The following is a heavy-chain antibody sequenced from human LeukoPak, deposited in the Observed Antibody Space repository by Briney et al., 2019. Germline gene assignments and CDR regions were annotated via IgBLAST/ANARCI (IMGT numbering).Heavy chain of an antibody. V-gene: IGHV4-38-2*02. D-gene: IGHD3-3*01. Sequence: PSETLSLTCTVSGYSISSGYYWGWLRQPPGKGLEWIGSIYHSGGTYYNPSLKSRVTISVDTSKNQVSLILTSVPAADTAVYYCARVPSDDDFCSGYLPYFDYWGQGNLVTVSS. CDR2: IYHSGGT. J-gene: IGHJ4*02. CDR1: GYSISSGYY. CDR3: ARVPSDDDFCSGYLPYFDY.